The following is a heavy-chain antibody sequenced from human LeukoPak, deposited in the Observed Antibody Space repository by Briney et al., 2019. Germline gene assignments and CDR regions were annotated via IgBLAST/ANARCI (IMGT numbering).Heavy chain of an antibody. J-gene: IGHJ4*02. CDR2: INPSGGST. CDR3: ARTILTGDPHDY. V-gene: IGHV1-46*01. Sequence: GASVTVSFKASGYTFTSYYMHWVRQAPGQGLEWMGIINPSGGSTSYAQKFQGRVTMTRDTSTSTVYMELSSLRSEDTAVYYCARTILTGDPHDYWGQGTLVTVSS. D-gene: IGHD7-27*01. CDR1: GYTFTSYY.